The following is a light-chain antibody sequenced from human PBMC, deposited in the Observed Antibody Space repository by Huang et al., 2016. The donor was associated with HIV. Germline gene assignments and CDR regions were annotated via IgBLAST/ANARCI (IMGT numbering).Light chain of an antibody. CDR2: STS. CDR3: QQANMYPRS. CDR1: QDISSW. Sequence: IQLTQSPSSVSAFEGDTVRITCRASQDISSWLAWYQQKPREAPTLLIHSTSILQSGVPSRFNGSGSGTDFFLTINSLRPDDFATYYCQQANMYPRSFGQGTRLDIK. J-gene: IGKJ5*01. V-gene: IGKV1-12*01.